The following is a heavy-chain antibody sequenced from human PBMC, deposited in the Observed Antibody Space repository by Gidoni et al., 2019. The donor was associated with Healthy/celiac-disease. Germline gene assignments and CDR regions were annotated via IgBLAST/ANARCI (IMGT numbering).Heavy chain of an antibody. CDR2: IWYDGSNK. CDR1: GFTFSSYG. V-gene: IGHV3-33*01. Sequence: QVQLVESGGGVVQPGRSLRLSCPASGFTFSSYGMHWVRQAPGKGLGWVAVIWYDGSNKYYADSVKGRFTISRDNSKNTLYLQMNSLRAEDTAVYYCARDLARIYYYYGMDVWGQGTTVTVSS. CDR3: ARDLARIYYYYGMDV. J-gene: IGHJ6*02.